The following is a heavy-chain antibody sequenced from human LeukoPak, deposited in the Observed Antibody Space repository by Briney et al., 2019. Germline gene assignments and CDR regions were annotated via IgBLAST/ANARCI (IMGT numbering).Heavy chain of an antibody. CDR1: GFPFNAFW. CDR3: ARSLPYGTTWYGRSDF. Sequence: GGSLSLSCEAFGFPFNAFWMTWVRQAPGKGLEWVAKIKQDGDTKYYVDSVKGRFTISRDNAMNSLYLQMNSLRAEDTAIYYCARSLPYGTTWYGRSDFWGQGTLVTVSS. V-gene: IGHV3-7*03. J-gene: IGHJ4*02. CDR2: IKQDGDTK. D-gene: IGHD6-13*01.